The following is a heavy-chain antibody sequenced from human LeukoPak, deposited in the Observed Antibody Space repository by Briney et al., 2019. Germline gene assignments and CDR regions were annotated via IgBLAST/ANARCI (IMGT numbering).Heavy chain of an antibody. V-gene: IGHV1-69*05. D-gene: IGHD2-21*01. CDR2: IIPIFGTA. J-gene: IGHJ4*02. Sequence: SVKVSCKASGGTFSSYAISWVRQAPGQGLEWMGGIIPIFGTANYAQKFQGRVTITTDESTSTAYMELSSLRSEDTAVYYCARAASYCGGDCYSGDYWGQGTLVTVSS. CDR3: ARAASYCGGDCYSGDY. CDR1: GGTFSSYA.